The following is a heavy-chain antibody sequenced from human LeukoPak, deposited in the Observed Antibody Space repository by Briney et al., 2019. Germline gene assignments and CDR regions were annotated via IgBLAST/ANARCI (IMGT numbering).Heavy chain of an antibody. D-gene: IGHD2-8*01. CDR3: ANGNRCTSPNCLGYYYFYMDV. CDR1: GFTFSSYA. J-gene: IGHJ6*03. CDR2: FSGSGGTT. Sequence: GGSLRLSCAASGFTFSSYAMNRVRQAPGRGLEWVSGFSGSGGTTYYADSVKGRFTISRDNSKNTLYLQMNSLRAEDTAVYYCANGNRCTSPNCLGYYYFYMDVWGKGTTVTVSS. V-gene: IGHV3-23*01.